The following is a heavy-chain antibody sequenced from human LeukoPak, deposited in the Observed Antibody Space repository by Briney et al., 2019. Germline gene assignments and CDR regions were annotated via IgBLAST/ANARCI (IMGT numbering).Heavy chain of an antibody. D-gene: IGHD3-10*01. V-gene: IGHV3-21*01. Sequence: GGSLRLSCAASGFTFSSHSMNWVRQAPGKGLEWVSSISSSHNYIYYTDSVKGRFTISRDNAKNSLSLQMDSLRAEDTAMYYCARDSLYYGSGTIIDYWGQGTLVTVSP. CDR1: GFTFSSHS. CDR3: ARDSLYYGSGTIIDY. J-gene: IGHJ4*02. CDR2: ISSSHNYI.